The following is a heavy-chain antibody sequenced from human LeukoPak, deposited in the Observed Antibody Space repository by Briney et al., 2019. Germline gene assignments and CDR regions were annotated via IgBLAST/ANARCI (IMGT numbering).Heavy chain of an antibody. V-gene: IGHV3-21*01. CDR2: ISSSSSYI. Sequence: GGSLRLSCAASGFTFSSYSMNWVRQAPGKGLEWVSSISSSSSYIYYADSVKGRFTISRDNAKNSLYLQMNSLRAEDTAVYYCASAADYYDSSGYLRVYYFDYWGQGTPVTVSS. J-gene: IGHJ4*02. CDR1: GFTFSSYS. CDR3: ASAADYYDSSGYLRVYYFDY. D-gene: IGHD3-22*01.